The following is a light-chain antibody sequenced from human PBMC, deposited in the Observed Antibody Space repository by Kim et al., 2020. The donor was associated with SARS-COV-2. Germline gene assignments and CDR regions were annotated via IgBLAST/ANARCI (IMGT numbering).Light chain of an antibody. CDR3: QQANSFPWT. Sequence: ASVGDRVASTCRASQGISTWLAWYQQKPGKAPNLLIYGASTLQSGVPSRFSGSGSGTDFTLTINSLQPEDFATYYCQQANSFPWTFGQGTKVDIK. CDR2: GAS. CDR1: QGISTW. J-gene: IGKJ1*01. V-gene: IGKV1-12*01.